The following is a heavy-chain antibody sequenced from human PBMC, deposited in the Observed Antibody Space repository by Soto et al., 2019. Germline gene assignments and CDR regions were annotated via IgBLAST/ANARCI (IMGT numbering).Heavy chain of an antibody. J-gene: IGHJ4*02. CDR1: GASTVSHYH. Sequence: SETLSLTCSVSGASTVSHYHWTWIRQPPGKGLEWMGYIFNSGTTFYNPSLTSRLSISMDTSGNHFSLELRSVTAADTAVYYCALALGPTEGLDYWGQGTLVTVSS. D-gene: IGHD1-26*01. CDR2: IFNSGTT. V-gene: IGHV4-31*02. CDR3: ALALGPTEGLDY.